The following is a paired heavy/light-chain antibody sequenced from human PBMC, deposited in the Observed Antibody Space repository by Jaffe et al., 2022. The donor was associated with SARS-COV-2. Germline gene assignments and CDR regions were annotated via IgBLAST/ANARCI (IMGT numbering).Heavy chain of an antibody. J-gene: IGHJ3*02. CDR3: AHIDYGGNSWIAFDI. D-gene: IGHD4-17*01. CDR2: IYWDDDK. V-gene: IGHV2-5*02. CDR1: GFSLSISGVG. Sequence: QITLKESGPTLVKPTQTLTLTCIFSGFSLSISGVGVGWIRQPPGKALEWLAVIYWDDDKRYSPSLKSRLTITKDTSKNQVVLTMTNMDPVDTATYYCAHIDYGGNSWIAFDIWGQGTMVTVSS.
Light chain of an antibody. J-gene: IGLJ2*01. V-gene: IGLV3-1*01. CDR1: NLGHKY. Sequence: SYELTQPPSVSVSPGQTASITCSGDNLGHKYAWWYQQKPGQSPVRVIYQNTKRPSGIPERFSGSNSGNTATLTISGTQAMDEADYYCQAWDSSTVVFGGGTKLTVL. CDR2: QNT. CDR3: QAWDSSTVV.